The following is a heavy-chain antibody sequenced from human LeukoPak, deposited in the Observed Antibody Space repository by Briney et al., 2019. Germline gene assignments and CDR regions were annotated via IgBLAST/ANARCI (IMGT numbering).Heavy chain of an antibody. CDR1: GFTFSSYW. CDR3: PRDCGASGCDY. D-gene: IGHD5-12*01. CDR2: ISDDGSST. J-gene: IGHJ4*02. V-gene: IGHV3-74*01. Sequence: GGSLRLSCAASGFTFSSYWMHWVRQAPGKGLVWVSRISDDGSSTTNANSVKGRFTISRDNAKNTVYLQMNTLGVEDKAVYYFPRDCGASGCDYWGQGTLVTVSS.